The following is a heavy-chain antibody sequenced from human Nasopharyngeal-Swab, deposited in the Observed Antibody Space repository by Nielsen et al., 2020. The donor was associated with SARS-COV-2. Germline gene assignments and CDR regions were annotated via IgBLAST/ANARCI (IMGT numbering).Heavy chain of an antibody. Sequence: GESLKISCAASGFTFSSYSMNWVRQAPGKGLEWVSSISSSSSYIYYAGSVKGRFTISRDNAKNSLYLQMNSLRAEDTAVYYCARGGNSVYWGQGTLVTVSS. D-gene: IGHD4-23*01. J-gene: IGHJ4*02. CDR1: GFTFSSYS. CDR3: ARGGNSVY. CDR2: ISSSSSYI. V-gene: IGHV3-21*01.